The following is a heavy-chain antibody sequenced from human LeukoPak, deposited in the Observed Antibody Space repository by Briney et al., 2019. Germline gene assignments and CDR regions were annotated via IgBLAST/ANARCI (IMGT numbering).Heavy chain of an antibody. CDR1: GFTFSSYW. CDR2: ISTADTNK. D-gene: IGHD3-10*01. CDR3: GRLRASLDY. J-gene: IGHJ4*02. Sequence: GGSLRLSCAASGFTFSSYWMNWVRQAPGKGLEWVSYISTADTNKYYADSVKGRFTVSRDNAKNSLYLQMNSLRAEDTAVYYCGRLRASLDYWGQGTLVTVSS. V-gene: IGHV3-48*04.